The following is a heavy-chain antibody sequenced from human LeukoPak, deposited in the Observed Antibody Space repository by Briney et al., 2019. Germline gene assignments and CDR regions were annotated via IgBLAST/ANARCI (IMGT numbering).Heavy chain of an antibody. V-gene: IGHV3-43*01. CDR3: AKGQYYDNSGYYAFDY. Sequence: GGSLRLSCVGSGFTFDDYTMHWVRQPPGKGLEWVSLIVWDGGITYYPDSVKGRFPISRDNSKNSLYLQMNNLRTEDTALYYCAKGQYYDNSGYYAFDYWGQGTLVTVSS. J-gene: IGHJ4*02. CDR2: IVWDGGIT. CDR1: GFTFDDYT. D-gene: IGHD3-22*01.